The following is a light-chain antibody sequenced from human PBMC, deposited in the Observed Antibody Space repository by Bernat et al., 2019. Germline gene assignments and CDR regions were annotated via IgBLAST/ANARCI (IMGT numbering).Light chain of an antibody. V-gene: IGKV3-20*01. J-gene: IGKJ3*01. Sequence: EVVLTQFPGTLSLSPGERASLSCRASQSVGTNYLAWFQQKPGQPPRLLISGPSRRATGIPDRFSGGGSGTDFTLTISRLEPEDFAVYYCQQYGSIPFTFGPGTKVDIK. CDR3: QQYGSIPFT. CDR2: GPS. CDR1: QSVGTNY.